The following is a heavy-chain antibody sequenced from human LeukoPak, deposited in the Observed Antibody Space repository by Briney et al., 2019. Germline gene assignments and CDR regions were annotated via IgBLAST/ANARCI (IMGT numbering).Heavy chain of an antibody. Sequence: SETLSLTCTVSGGSISTTNYYWGWIRQPPGEGLEWIGSVYYSGSTYYSPSLRSRVTLSVDTSKNQFSLQLSSVTAADTAVYYCGGHRSGSWSHYYYYIDVWGRGTTVTVSS. CDR3: GGHRSGSWSHYYYYIDV. CDR2: VYYSGST. J-gene: IGHJ6*03. D-gene: IGHD6-13*01. V-gene: IGHV4-39*01. CDR1: GGSISTTNYY.